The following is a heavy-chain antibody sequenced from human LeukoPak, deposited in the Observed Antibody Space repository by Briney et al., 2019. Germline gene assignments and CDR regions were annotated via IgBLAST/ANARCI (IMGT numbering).Heavy chain of an antibody. CDR1: GFTFSSYW. Sequence: GSLRLSCAASGFTFSSYWMSWVRQSPGKGLEWIGSIYYNGDTYYNPSLKSRVTISVDSSMNHFSLKLNSVTAADTTIYYCARLYNSGWRFDYWGQGTLVTVSS. V-gene: IGHV4-39*02. CDR2: IYYNGDT. D-gene: IGHD6-19*01. CDR3: ARLYNSGWRFDY. J-gene: IGHJ4*02.